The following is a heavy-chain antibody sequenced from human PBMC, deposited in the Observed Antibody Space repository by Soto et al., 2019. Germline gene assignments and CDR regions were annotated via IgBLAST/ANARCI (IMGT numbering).Heavy chain of an antibody. Sequence: GGSIRLSCATSGFTFSNAWMAWVRQAPGKGLEWVGRIKSIADGGTTNYAAPVKGRFSISRHDSENTLYLQMNSLRVEYTGIYYCHTPHGRNAFDIWGPGTVVTVSS. CDR2: IKSIADGGTT. CDR1: GFTFSNAW. J-gene: IGHJ3*02. CDR3: HTPHGRNAFDI. V-gene: IGHV3-15*01. D-gene: IGHD2-8*01.